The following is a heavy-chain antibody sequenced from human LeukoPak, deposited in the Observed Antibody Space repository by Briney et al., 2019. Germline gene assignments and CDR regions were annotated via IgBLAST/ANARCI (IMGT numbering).Heavy chain of an antibody. J-gene: IGHJ5*02. Sequence: ASVKVSCKASGYTFTSYGISWVRQAPGQGLEWMGWISAYNGNTNYAQKLQGRVTMTTDTSTSTAYMELRSLRSDDTAVYYCASAYGDYDRGWFDPWGQGTLVTVSS. V-gene: IGHV1-18*01. CDR2: ISAYNGNT. CDR1: GYTFTSYG. D-gene: IGHD4-17*01. CDR3: ASAYGDYDRGWFDP.